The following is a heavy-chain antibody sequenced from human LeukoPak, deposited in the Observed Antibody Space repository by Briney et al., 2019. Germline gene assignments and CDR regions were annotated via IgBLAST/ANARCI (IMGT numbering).Heavy chain of an antibody. V-gene: IGHV1-18*01. J-gene: IGHJ4*02. CDR3: ARVFAVVGGSEYYFDY. Sequence: ASVKVSCRASGYTFTSYGISWVRQAPGQGLEWMGRISAYNGNTNYAQKLQGRVTMTTDTSTSTAYMELRSLRSDDTAVYYCARVFAVVGGSEYYFDYWGQGTLVTVSS. CDR2: ISAYNGNT. CDR1: GYTFTSYG. D-gene: IGHD1-26*01.